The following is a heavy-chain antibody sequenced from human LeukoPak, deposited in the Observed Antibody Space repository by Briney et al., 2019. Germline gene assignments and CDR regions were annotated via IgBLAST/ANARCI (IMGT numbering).Heavy chain of an antibody. CDR1: GGSFSGYY. Sequence: PSETLSLTCAVYGGSFSGYYWSWIRQPPGKGLEWIGEINHSGSTNYNPSLKSRVTISVDTSKNQSALMLSSMTAADTAVYYCARPRKDVDTAMDAVFDYWGQGTLVTVSS. CDR3: ARPRKDVDTAMDAVFDY. D-gene: IGHD5-18*01. J-gene: IGHJ4*02. CDR2: INHSGST. V-gene: IGHV4-34*01.